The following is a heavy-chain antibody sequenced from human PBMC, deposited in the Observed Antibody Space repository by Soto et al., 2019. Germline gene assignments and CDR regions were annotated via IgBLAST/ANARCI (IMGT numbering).Heavy chain of an antibody. J-gene: IGHJ4*02. CDR2: IYYSGST. CDR1: GGSISSSSYY. Sequence: QLQLQESGPGLVKPSETLSLTCTVSGGSISSSSYYWGWIRQPPGKGLEWIGSIYYSGSTYYNPSLKSRVTISVDTSKNQFSLKLSSVTAADTAVYYCARRTVVVSGIYLFDYWGQGTLVTVSS. D-gene: IGHD2-21*01. CDR3: ARRTVVVSGIYLFDY. V-gene: IGHV4-39*01.